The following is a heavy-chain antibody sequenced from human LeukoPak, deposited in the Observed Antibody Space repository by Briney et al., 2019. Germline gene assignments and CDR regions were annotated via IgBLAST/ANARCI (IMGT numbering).Heavy chain of an antibody. V-gene: IGHV1-69*05. J-gene: IGHJ5*02. D-gene: IGHD3-22*01. CDR1: GGTFSSYA. CDR3: ASSTYYYDSSGYYTRFDP. Sequence: GASVKVSCKASGGTFSSYAISWVRQAPGQGLEWIGGIIPIFGTANYAQKFQGRVTITTDESTSTAYMELSSLRSEDTAVYYCASSTYYYDSSGYYTRFDPWGQGTLVTVSS. CDR2: IIPIFGTA.